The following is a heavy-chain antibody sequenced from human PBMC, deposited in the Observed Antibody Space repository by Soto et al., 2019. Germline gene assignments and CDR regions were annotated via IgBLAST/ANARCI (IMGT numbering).Heavy chain of an antibody. CDR3: ARSGDCTGTSCHLRGPFDS. J-gene: IGHJ4*02. CDR2: INHSGST. CDR1: GGSFSGYY. Sequence: SETLSLTCAVYGGSFSGYYWSWIRQPPGKGLEWIGEINHSGSTNYNPSLKSRVTISVDNSKNTLYLQMNSLRDEDTAVYFCARSGDCTGTSCHLRGPFDSWGPGTLVTVSS. V-gene: IGHV4-34*01. D-gene: IGHD2-8*02.